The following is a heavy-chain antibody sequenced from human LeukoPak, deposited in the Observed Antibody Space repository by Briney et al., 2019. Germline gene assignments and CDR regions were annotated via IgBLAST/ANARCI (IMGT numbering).Heavy chain of an antibody. J-gene: IGHJ4*02. D-gene: IGHD1-26*01. V-gene: IGHV3-74*01. Sequence: PGGSLRLSCAASGLTFSNYWMHWVRQAPGKGVVWVSRINSDGSSTNYADSVKGRFTISRDNAKNTLYLQMNSLRAEDTAVYYCARLVGASPFEKWGQGTLVTVSS. CDR1: GLTFSNYW. CDR2: INSDGSST. CDR3: ARLVGASPFEK.